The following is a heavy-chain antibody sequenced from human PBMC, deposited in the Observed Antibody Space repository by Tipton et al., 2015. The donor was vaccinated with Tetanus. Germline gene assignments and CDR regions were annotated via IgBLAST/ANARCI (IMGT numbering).Heavy chain of an antibody. J-gene: IGHJ4*02. CDR2: IYPGDSST. CDR1: GYTFTNAW. CDR3: ARQKGY. V-gene: IGHV5-51*01. Sequence: QLVQSGAEVKKPGESLKISCQASGYTFTNAWIGWVRQMPGKGLEWMGVIYPGDSSTIYSPSFQGLVTISVDKSINTTYLRWTSLKASDSAMYYCARQKGYWGQGTLVTVSS.